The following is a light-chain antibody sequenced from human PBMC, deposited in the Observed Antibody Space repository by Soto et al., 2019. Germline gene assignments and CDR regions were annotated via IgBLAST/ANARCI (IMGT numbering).Light chain of an antibody. CDR1: SSDVGGYNF. V-gene: IGLV2-14*01. CDR3: SSYSSRSTLGV. CDR2: EVS. J-gene: IGLJ1*01. Sequence: QSALTQPRSVSGSPGQSVTISCTGTSSDVGGYNFVSWYQHHPGKVPQLLIYEVSNRPSGISSRFSASKSGNTASLTISGLQADDEADYYCSSYSSRSTLGVFGTGTKLTVL.